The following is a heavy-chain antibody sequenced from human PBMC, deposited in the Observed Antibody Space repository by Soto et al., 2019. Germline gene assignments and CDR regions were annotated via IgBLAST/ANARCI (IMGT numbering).Heavy chain of an antibody. Sequence: QVQLQESGPRLVKPSETLSLTCTVSGGSISSYFWSWNRQPPGEGLEWSGYIFYSGTTNYSPSLTSRVTMTLGPAKNQFSLNPTSVTATVTGVNYCGRGRGGTYDAFDIWGKGTMVTVSS. J-gene: IGHJ3*02. CDR2: IFYSGTT. CDR1: GGSISSYF. V-gene: IGHV4-59*01. D-gene: IGHD1-26*01. CDR3: GRGRGGTYDAFDI.